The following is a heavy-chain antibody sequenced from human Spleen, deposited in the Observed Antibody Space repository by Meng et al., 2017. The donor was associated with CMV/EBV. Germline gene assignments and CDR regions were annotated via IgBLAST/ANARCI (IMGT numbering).Heavy chain of an antibody. CDR2: FDPEDGET. CDR3: ARGVTSGYGMDV. J-gene: IGHJ6*02. Sequence: GESLKISCAASGFTFSSYEMNWVRQAPGKGLEWMGGFDPEDGETIYAQKFQGRVTMTEDTSTDTAYMELSSLRSEDTAVYYCARGVTSGYGMDVWGQGTTVTVSS. CDR1: GFTFSSYE. D-gene: IGHD3-10*01. V-gene: IGHV1-24*01.